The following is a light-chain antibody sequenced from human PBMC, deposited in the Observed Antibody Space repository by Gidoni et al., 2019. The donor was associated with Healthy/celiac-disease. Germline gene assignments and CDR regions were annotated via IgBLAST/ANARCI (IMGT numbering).Light chain of an antibody. CDR1: QSISSY. Sequence: DIQMTQSPSSLSASVGDRVTITCRASQSISSYLNWYQQKPGKAPKLLIYAASSLQSGVPSRFSGSGSGTDFTLTISNLQPEDFATYYCQQSYSTLITFGQXTRLEIK. V-gene: IGKV1-39*01. CDR3: QQSYSTLIT. CDR2: AAS. J-gene: IGKJ5*01.